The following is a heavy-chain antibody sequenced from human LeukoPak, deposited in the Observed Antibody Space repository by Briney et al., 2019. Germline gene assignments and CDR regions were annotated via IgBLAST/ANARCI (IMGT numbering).Heavy chain of an antibody. V-gene: IGHV4-59*01. D-gene: IGHD3-10*01. CDR1: GGSISSYY. Sequence: PSETLSLTCTVSGGSISSYYWSWIRQPPGKGLEWIGYIYYSGSTDSNPTLKSRVTILVDTSKSQFSLKLRSVTAADTAVYYCARVRGVVSPLDYWGQGTLVTVSS. J-gene: IGHJ4*02. CDR3: ARVRGVVSPLDY. CDR2: IYYSGST.